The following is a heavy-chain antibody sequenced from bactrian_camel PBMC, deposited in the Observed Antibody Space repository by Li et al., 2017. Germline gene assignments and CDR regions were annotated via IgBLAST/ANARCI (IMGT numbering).Heavy chain of an antibody. CDR3: AAECAPDEAGGFRY. D-gene: IGHD6*01. CDR2: IESDGST. CDR1: GDTVGRYC. V-gene: IGHV3S55*01. J-gene: IGHJ6*01. Sequence: HVQLVESGGGSVQVGGSLRLSCVASGDTVGRYCMGWFRQIPDKEREGVAGIESDGSTSYADSVKGRFTISQDNAQKTLYLQMDSLKPEDTAMYYCAAECAPDEAGGFRYWGQGTQVTVS.